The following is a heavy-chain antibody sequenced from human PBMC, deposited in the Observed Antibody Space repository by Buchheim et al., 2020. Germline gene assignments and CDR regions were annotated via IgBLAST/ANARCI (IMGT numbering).Heavy chain of an antibody. D-gene: IGHD3-16*02. CDR2: IYYSGST. CDR3: ARGGLSYDYVWGSYRNTAKISN. V-gene: IGHV4-31*03. CDR1: GCSISSGGYY. Sequence: QVQLQESGPGLVKPSQTLSLTCTVSGCSISSGGYYWSWIRQHPGKGLEWIGYIYYSGSTYYNPSLKRRVTISVDTSKNHFSLKLSSVTAADTAVYYCARGGLSYDYVWGSYRNTAKISNWGQGTL. J-gene: IGHJ4*02.